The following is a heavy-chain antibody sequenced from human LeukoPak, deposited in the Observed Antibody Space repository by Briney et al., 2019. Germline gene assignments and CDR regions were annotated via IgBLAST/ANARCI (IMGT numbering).Heavy chain of an antibody. CDR3: AKETVDSSGWYLYYYYYGMDV. V-gene: IGHV3-23*01. D-gene: IGHD6-19*01. J-gene: IGHJ6*02. CDR2: ISGSGGST. Sequence: HPGGSLRLSCAASGFTFSSYAMSWVRQAPGKGLEWVSAISGSGGSTYYADSVKGRFTISRDNSKNTLYLQMNSLRAEDTAVYYCAKETVDSSGWYLYYYYYGMDVWGQGTTVTVSS. CDR1: GFTFSSYA.